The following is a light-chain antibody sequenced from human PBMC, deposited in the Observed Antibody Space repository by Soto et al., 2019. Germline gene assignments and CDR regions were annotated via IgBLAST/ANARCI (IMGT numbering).Light chain of an antibody. CDR1: QSVSSSY. Sequence: EIVFAQSPVTLPLSPGERATLACRASQSVSSSYLAWYQQKPGQAPRLLIYGASSRATGIPDRFSGSGSGTDFTLTISRLEPEDFAVYYCQQYGSSPPITFGQGTRLEIK. CDR3: QQYGSSPPIT. CDR2: GAS. J-gene: IGKJ5*01. V-gene: IGKV3-20*01.